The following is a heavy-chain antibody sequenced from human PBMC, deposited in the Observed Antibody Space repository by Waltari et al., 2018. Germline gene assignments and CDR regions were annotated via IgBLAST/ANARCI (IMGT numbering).Heavy chain of an antibody. V-gene: IGHV3-53*01. CDR3: ARGPGSHYYYYGMDV. D-gene: IGHD7-27*01. J-gene: IGHJ6*02. Sequence: EVQLVESGGGLIQPGGSLRLSCAASGFTVSSNYLSWVRQAPGKGLGWVSGSYSGVSTYYADSVKGRFTISRDNSKNTLYLQMNSLRAEDTAVYYCARGPGSHYYYYGMDVWGQGTTVTVSS. CDR1: GFTVSSNY. CDR2: SYSGVST.